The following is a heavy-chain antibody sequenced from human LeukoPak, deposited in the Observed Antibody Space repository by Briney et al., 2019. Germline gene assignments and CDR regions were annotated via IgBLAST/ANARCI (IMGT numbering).Heavy chain of an antibody. CDR3: TTRLRNHFDY. CDR1: GFTFSSYT. V-gene: IGHV3-23*01. CDR2: ISDPHSGSEA. J-gene: IGHJ4*02. Sequence: GGSLRLSCAASGFTFSSYTMNWVRQALGQGLEWVSTISDPHSGSEAHYADSVQGRFTISRDDSQNMVYLQMDSLRAEDTAVYYCTTRLRNHFDYWGQGTQVTVSS. D-gene: IGHD5-12*01.